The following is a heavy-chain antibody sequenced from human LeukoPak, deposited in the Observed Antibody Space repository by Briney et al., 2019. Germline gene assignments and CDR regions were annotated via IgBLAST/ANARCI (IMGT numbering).Heavy chain of an antibody. J-gene: IGHJ3*02. V-gene: IGHV1-3*01. Sequence: ASVKVSCKASGYTFTSYTLHWVRQAPGQRLEWMGWINVGNGNTKYSQKFQGRVTITRDTCARIAYMELSSLRSEDTAVYYCARGVTLVRGLILLDAFDIWGQGTMVTVSS. CDR1: GYTFTSYT. CDR3: ARGVTLVRGLILLDAFDI. CDR2: INVGNGNT. D-gene: IGHD3-10*01.